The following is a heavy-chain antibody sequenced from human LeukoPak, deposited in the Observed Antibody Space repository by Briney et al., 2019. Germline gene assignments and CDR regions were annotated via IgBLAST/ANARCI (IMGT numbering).Heavy chain of an antibody. V-gene: IGHV4-59*01. CDR1: GGSISSFY. CDR3: VREGTNWDNWFDP. CDR2: IYYTGGT. J-gene: IGHJ5*02. D-gene: IGHD3-16*01. Sequence: PSETLSLTCTVSGGSISSFYWSWIRQPPGKGLEWIGYIYYTGGTNYNPSLKSRVTISVDTSKNQFSLKLNSVTAADTAVYYCVREGTNWDNWFDPWGQGTLVTVSS.